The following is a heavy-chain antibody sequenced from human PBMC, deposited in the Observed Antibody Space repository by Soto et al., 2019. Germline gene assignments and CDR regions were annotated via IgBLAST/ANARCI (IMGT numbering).Heavy chain of an antibody. CDR2: IYTSGST. Sequence: QVQLQESGPGLVKPSETLSLTCIVSGGSISSYYWSWIRQPAGKGLEWIGRIYTSGSTNYNPPLKSRVTMSVDTSKNQFSLKLSSVTAADTAVYYCAGNVYSPNWYFDLWGRGTLDTVSS. D-gene: IGHD2-21*01. CDR3: AGNVYSPNWYFDL. CDR1: GGSISSYY. J-gene: IGHJ2*01. V-gene: IGHV4-4*07.